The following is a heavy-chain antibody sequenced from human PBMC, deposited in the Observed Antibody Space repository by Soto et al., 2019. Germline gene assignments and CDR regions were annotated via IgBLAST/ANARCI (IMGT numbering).Heavy chain of an antibody. CDR2: IIPIFGTA. CDR3: AREGIQLWYPGYYYGMDV. J-gene: IGHJ6*02. D-gene: IGHD5-18*01. Sequence: QVQLVQSGAEVKKPGSSVKVSCKASGGTFSSYAISWVRQAPGQGLEWMGGIIPIFGTANYAQKFQGRVTRPADESTSTAYMELSSLRSEDTAVYYCAREGIQLWYPGYYYGMDVWGQGTTVTVSS. CDR1: GGTFSSYA. V-gene: IGHV1-69*12.